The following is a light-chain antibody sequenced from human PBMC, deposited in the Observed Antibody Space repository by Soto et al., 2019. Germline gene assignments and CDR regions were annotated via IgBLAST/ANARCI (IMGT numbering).Light chain of an antibody. V-gene: IGKV3D-20*02. CDR3: QQPGT. CDR1: QSVSSN. Sequence: EIVMTQSPATLSVSPGERATLFCRASQSVSSNLPWYQQKPGQAPRLLIYDASSRATGIPDRFTGSGSGPDFTLPLTRLEPEDFAVYYCQQPGTFGHGTQVDIK. CDR2: DAS. J-gene: IGKJ1*01.